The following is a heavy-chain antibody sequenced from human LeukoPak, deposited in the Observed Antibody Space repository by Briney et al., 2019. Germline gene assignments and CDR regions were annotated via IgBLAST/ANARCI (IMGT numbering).Heavy chain of an antibody. CDR1: GYTFTDYY. Sequence: GASVKVSCKTSGYTFTDYYMPWVRQAPGQGLEWMGWINPNSGGTNYAQKFQGRVTMTRDTSISTAYMELSRLRSDDTAVYYCANSVRSYYFDYWGQGTLVTVSS. V-gene: IGHV1-2*02. D-gene: IGHD1-26*01. J-gene: IGHJ4*02. CDR3: ANSVRSYYFDY. CDR2: INPNSGGT.